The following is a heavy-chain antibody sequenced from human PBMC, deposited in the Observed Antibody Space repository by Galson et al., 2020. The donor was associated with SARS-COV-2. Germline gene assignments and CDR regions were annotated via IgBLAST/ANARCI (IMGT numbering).Heavy chain of an antibody. CDR1: GFTFSSYG. Sequence: LSLTCAASGFTFSSYGMHWVRQAPGKGLEWVAVIWYDGSNKYYADSVKGRFTISRDNSKNTLYLQMNSLRAEDTAVYYCAFSPGRTPQSGPFDYWGQGTLVTVSS. D-gene: IGHD3-10*01. V-gene: IGHV3-33*01. CDR3: AFSPGRTPQSGPFDY. CDR2: IWYDGSNK. J-gene: IGHJ4*02.